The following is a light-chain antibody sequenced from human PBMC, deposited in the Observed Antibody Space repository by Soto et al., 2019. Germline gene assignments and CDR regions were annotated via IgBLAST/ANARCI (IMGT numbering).Light chain of an antibody. J-gene: IGLJ2*01. CDR1: SSDVGGYNY. Sequence: QSALTQPASVSGSPGQSITISCTGTSSDVGGYNYVSWYQQHPGKAPKLMIYDVSNRPSGVSNRFSGSKSGNTASLTISGLQAEDEGDYYCSSYTSSNTRVVFGGGTKLTVL. CDR3: SSYTSSNTRVV. CDR2: DVS. V-gene: IGLV2-14*01.